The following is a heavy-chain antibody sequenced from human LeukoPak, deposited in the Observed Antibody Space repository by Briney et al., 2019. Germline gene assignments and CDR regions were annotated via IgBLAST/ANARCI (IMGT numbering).Heavy chain of an antibody. V-gene: IGHV4-39*01. D-gene: IGHD5-18*01. CDR2: IYHSGTT. CDR3: SSRGYIYGRYFDY. CDR1: GGSISGSSQY. J-gene: IGHJ4*02. Sequence: PSETLSLTCSVSGGSISGSSQYWGWIRQSPGKGLEYIGSIYHSGTTYNGPSLNSRVTISVDASKNQFSLELSSVTAADTAVYYCSSRGYIYGRYFDYWGQGTLVTVSS.